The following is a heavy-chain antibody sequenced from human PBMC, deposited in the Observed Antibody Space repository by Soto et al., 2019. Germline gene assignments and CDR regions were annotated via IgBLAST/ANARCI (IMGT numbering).Heavy chain of an antibody. Sequence: QVQLQESGPGLVKPSETLSLTCSVSGGSISNHYWSWIRQPPVKGLEWIGYIYYNGNTNYNPSLKSRVTMSVDTSRNQISLKLTTVTAADTAVYYCTRANWYSEYWGQGTLVTVSS. D-gene: IGHD7-27*01. CDR1: GGSISNHY. CDR3: TRANWYSEY. CDR2: IYYNGNT. V-gene: IGHV4-59*11. J-gene: IGHJ4*02.